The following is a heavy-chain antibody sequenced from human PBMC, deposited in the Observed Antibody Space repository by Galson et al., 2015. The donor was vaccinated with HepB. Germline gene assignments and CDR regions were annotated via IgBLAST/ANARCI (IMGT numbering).Heavy chain of an antibody. Sequence: SLRLSCAASGFTFSSYAMHWVRQAPGKGLEWVAVISYDGSNKYYADSVKGRFTISRDNSKNTLYLQMNSLRAEDTAVYYCARAIYIQLWLSLYGMDVWGQGTTVTVSS. CDR2: ISYDGSNK. D-gene: IGHD5-18*01. CDR1: GFTFSSYA. CDR3: ARAIYIQLWLSLYGMDV. J-gene: IGHJ6*02. V-gene: IGHV3-30*04.